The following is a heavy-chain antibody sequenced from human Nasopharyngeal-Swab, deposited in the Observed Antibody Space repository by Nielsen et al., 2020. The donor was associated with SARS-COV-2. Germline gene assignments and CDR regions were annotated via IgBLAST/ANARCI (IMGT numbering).Heavy chain of an antibody. J-gene: IGHJ6*02. D-gene: IGHD4-17*01. CDR1: GYTFTGYY. CDR3: AGAPTVTTTIVSYYYYGMDV. V-gene: IGHV1-46*01. CDR2: INPSGGST. Sequence: ASVKVSCKASGYTFTGYYMHWVRQAPGQGLEWMGIINPSGGSTSYAQKFQGRVTMTRDTSTSTVYMGLSSLRSEDTAVYYCAGAPTVTTTIVSYYYYGMDVWGQGTTVTVSS.